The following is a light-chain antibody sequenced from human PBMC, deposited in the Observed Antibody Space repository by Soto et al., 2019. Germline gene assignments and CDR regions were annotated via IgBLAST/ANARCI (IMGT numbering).Light chain of an antibody. J-gene: IGKJ1*01. CDR1: QSVSSD. V-gene: IGKV3-15*01. CDR3: QQYNNWPRT. Sequence: EIVMTQSPATLSVSPGERATLSCRAGQSVSSDLAWYQQKPGQAPRLLIYGASTRATGIPARFSGSGSGTEFTLTISSLQSEDFAVYYCQQYNNWPRTFGQGTKV. CDR2: GAS.